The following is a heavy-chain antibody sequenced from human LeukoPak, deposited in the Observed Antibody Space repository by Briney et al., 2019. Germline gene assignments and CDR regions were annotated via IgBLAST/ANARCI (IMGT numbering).Heavy chain of an antibody. D-gene: IGHD2-15*01. Sequence: ASVKVSCKASGYTFTGYYMHWVRQPPGQGLEWMGWINPNSGGTNYAQKFQDRVTMTRDTSISKGYMELSRLRSDDTAVYYCARDWPINSYCSGGSCYPPLDYWGQGTLVTVSS. CDR3: ARDWPINSYCSGGSCYPPLDY. V-gene: IGHV1-2*02. J-gene: IGHJ4*02. CDR1: GYTFTGYY. CDR2: INPNSGGT.